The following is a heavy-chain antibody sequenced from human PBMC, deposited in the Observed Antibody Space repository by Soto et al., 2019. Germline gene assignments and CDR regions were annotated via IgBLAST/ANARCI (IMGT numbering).Heavy chain of an antibody. V-gene: IGHV1-18*01. D-gene: IGHD3-22*01. CDR1: GYTFTSYG. J-gene: IGHJ3*02. CDR2: ISAYNGNT. CDR3: ARDRVYYYDSNGAFDI. Sequence: ASVKVSCKASGYTFTSYGISWVRQAPGQGLEWMGWISAYNGNTNYAQKLQGRVTMTTDTSTSTAYMELRSLRSDDTAVYYCARDRVYYYDSNGAFDIWGPGTVATVSS.